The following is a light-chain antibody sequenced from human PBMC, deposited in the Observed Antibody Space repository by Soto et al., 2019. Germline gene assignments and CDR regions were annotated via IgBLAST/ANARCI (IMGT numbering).Light chain of an antibody. CDR1: GSDIGSHS. CDR3: ATWADSVNGVV. CDR2: SND. J-gene: IGLJ2*01. Sequence: QSVLTQPPSVSGTPGQTVTISCSGSGSDIGSHSVDWYQQIPGTTPRLIINSNDERPSGVPDRFSGSKSGTSASLAISGLQSEDDANYYCATWADSVNGVVFGGGTQLT. V-gene: IGLV1-44*01.